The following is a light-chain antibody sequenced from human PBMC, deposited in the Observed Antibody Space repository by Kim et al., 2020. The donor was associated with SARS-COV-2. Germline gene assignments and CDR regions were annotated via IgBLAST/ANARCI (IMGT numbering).Light chain of an antibody. CDR1: HSNVRDRG. J-gene: IGLJ2*01. Sequence: QTVTLACTGSHSNVRDRGAAGLQQHQDRPPKLLSYRDDNRASGISERFFASRSGNTASLTITGLQPEDEADYYCSAWDSSRTAWVFGGGTQLTVL. CDR3: SAWDSSRTAWV. CDR2: RDD. V-gene: IGLV10-54*04.